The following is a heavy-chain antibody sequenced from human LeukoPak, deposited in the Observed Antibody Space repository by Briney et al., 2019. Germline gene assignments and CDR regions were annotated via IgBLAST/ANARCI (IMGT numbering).Heavy chain of an antibody. CDR1: GFTFSSYG. V-gene: IGHV3-48*03. CDR2: ISSSGSTI. Sequence: GGSLRLSCAASGFTFSSYGMNWVRQAPGKGLEWVSYISSSGSTIYYADSVKGRFTISRDNAKNSLYLQMNSLRAEDTAVYYCAKDSPAEDRWLLVFDYWGQGTLVTVSS. CDR3: AKDSPAEDRWLLVFDY. J-gene: IGHJ4*02. D-gene: IGHD3-22*01.